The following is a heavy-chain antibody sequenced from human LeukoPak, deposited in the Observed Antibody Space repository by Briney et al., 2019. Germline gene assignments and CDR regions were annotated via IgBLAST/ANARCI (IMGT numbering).Heavy chain of an antibody. CDR1: GGSISSYY. V-gene: IGHV4-59*08. Sequence: PSETLSLTCTVCGGSISSYYWTWIRQPPGKALEWIGYIYYSGSTNYNPSLKSRATISVDRSKTQFFLKLRPVAAADTAVYYCARLSNYDILTGNSWFDSWGQGTLVTVSS. J-gene: IGHJ5*01. CDR3: ARLSNYDILTGNSWFDS. D-gene: IGHD3-9*01. CDR2: IYYSGST.